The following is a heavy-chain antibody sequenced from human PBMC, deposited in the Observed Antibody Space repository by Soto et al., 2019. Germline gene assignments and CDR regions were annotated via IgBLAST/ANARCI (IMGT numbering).Heavy chain of an antibody. D-gene: IGHD4-17*01. CDR3: AKDPTRRTTPNYYYYYYMDV. J-gene: IGHJ6*03. V-gene: IGHV3-23*01. Sequence: GGSLRLSCAASGFTFSSYAMSWVRQAPGKGLEWVSAISGSGGSTYYADSAKGRFTISRDNSKNALYLQMNSLRAEDTAVYYCAKDPTRRTTPNYYYYYYMDVWGKGTTVTVSS. CDR2: ISGSGGST. CDR1: GFTFSSYA.